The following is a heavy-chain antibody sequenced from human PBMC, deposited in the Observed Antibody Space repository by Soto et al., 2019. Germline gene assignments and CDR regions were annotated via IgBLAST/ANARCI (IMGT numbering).Heavy chain of an antibody. D-gene: IGHD6-13*01. J-gene: IGHJ4*02. CDR3: AQSKIAAAGPFDF. V-gene: IGHV2-5*01. Sequence: QITLKESGPPLVKPTQTLTLTCTFSGFSFSTSGVGVGWIRQPPGQALEWLALIYWNGDKRYSPSLKSRLTIPKDTSKDQVVFTMANMDPVDTGTYYCAQSKIAAAGPFDFWGQGTLVTVSS. CDR2: IYWNGDK. CDR1: GFSFSTSGVG.